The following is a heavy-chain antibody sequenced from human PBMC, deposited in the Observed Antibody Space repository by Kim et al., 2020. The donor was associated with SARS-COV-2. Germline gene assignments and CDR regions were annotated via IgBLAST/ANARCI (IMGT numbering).Heavy chain of an antibody. V-gene: IGHV1-2*06. D-gene: IGHD6-13*01. CDR1: GYTFTGYY. J-gene: IGHJ4*02. CDR3: ARVEAAAGHFDY. CDR2: INPNSGGT. Sequence: ASVKVSCKASGYTFTGYYMHWVRQAPGQGLEWMGRINPNSGGTNYAQKFQGRVTMTRDTSISTAYMELSRLRSDDTAVYYCARVEAAAGHFDYWGQGTLVTVSS.